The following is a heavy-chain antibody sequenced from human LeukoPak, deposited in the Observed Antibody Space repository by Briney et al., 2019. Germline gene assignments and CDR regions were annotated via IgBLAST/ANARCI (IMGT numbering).Heavy chain of an antibody. V-gene: IGHV3-43*02. CDR3: AKVDYYDWYFDL. CDR1: GFTFDDYA. CDR2: ISENAGRK. J-gene: IGHJ2*01. Sequence: PGGSLRLSCAASGFTFDDYAMHWVRQPPGKGLEWVSLISENAGRKYYAGSVKGRFTISRDNSKNSLYLQMNGLRTEDTALYYCAKVDYYDWYFDLWGRGTLVTVSS. D-gene: IGHD3-22*01.